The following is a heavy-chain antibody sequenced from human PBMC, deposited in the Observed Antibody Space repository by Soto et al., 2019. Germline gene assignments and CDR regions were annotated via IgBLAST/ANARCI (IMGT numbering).Heavy chain of an antibody. J-gene: IGHJ5*02. CDR3: ARVGHINWFDP. V-gene: IGHV4-30-4*01. D-gene: IGHD2-21*01. Sequence: QVQLQESGPGLVKPSQTLSLTCTVSGGSISSGDYYWTWIRQPPGKGLEWIGYIYYSGSTYYNPSLKSRVTIAVDTSKNQFSLKLISVTAGDTAVYYCARVGHINWFDPWGQGTLVTVSS. CDR1: GGSISSGDYY. CDR2: IYYSGST.